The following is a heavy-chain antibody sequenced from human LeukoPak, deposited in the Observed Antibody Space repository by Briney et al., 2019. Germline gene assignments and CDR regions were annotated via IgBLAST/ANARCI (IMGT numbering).Heavy chain of an antibody. D-gene: IGHD2-2*01. CDR1: GYTFTSYG. V-gene: IGHV1-18*01. J-gene: IGHJ6*03. CDR3: ARDRCSSTSCYRYYYYYMDV. Sequence: ASVKVSCKASGYTFTSYGISWVRQAPGQGLEWMGWISAYNGDTNYAQKLQGRVTMTTDTSTSTAYMELRSLRSDDTAVYYCARDRCSSTSCYRYYYYYMDVWGKGTTVTVSS. CDR2: ISAYNGDT.